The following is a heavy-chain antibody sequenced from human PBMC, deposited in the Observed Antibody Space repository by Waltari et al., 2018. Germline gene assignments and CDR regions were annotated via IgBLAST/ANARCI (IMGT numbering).Heavy chain of an antibody. Sequence: VHGGGSLRLLCAASGFSFGNYAMTWVRQAPGKGLEWVSGISGSGDSIYYADSVKGRFTISRDNSKNTLTLQVNSLRGEDTAVYYCARLNDDHDFQALDFWGQGTLVTVSS. V-gene: IGHV3-23*01. CDR1: GFSFGNYA. J-gene: IGHJ4*02. CDR3: ARLNDDHDFQALDF. D-gene: IGHD1-1*01. CDR2: ISGSGDSI.